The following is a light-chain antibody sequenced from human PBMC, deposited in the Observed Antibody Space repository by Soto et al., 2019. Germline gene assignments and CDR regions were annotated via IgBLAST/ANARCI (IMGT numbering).Light chain of an antibody. CDR3: QQYGSSTWT. V-gene: IGKV3-20*01. J-gene: IGKJ1*01. Sequence: EIVLTQSPGTLSLSPGERATLSCRASQSVSSYLAWYQQKPGQAPRVLIYGASSRATGIPDRFSGSGSGTDFTLTIRRLEPEDFAVYYCQQYGSSTWTFGQGTKVDIK. CDR1: QSVSSY. CDR2: GAS.